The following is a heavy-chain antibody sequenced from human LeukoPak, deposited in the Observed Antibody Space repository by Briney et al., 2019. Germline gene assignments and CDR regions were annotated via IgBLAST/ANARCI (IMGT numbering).Heavy chain of an antibody. J-gene: IGHJ4*02. V-gene: IGHV3-30-3*01. CDR2: ISYDGSNK. Sequence: PGRSLRLSCAASGFTFSSYAMHWVRQAPGKGLEWVAVISYDGSNKYYADSVKGRFTISRDNSKNTLYLQMNSLRAEDTAVYYCARDLDTIFGVTGFDYWGQGTLVTVSS. CDR3: ARDLDTIFGVTGFDY. CDR1: GFTFSSYA. D-gene: IGHD3-3*01.